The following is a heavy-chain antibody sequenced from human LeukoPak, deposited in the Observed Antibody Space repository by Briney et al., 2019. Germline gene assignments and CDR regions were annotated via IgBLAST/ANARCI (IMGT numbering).Heavy chain of an antibody. Sequence: SETLSLTCTVSGGSISSCSYHWVWIRQPPGKGLVWIGSIYYSGSNYYNPSLKSRVTISVDTTKNHFSLKQSSVTAADTAVYYCARNIYYYRSGSYYESFDYWGQGTLVTVSS. CDR3: ARNIYYYRSGSYYESFDY. CDR2: IYYSGSN. V-gene: IGHV4-39*02. D-gene: IGHD3-10*01. CDR1: GGSISSCSYH. J-gene: IGHJ4*02.